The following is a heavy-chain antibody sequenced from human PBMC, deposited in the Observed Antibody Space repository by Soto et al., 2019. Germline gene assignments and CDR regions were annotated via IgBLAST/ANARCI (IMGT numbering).Heavy chain of an antibody. CDR1: GDSISRDNYC. J-gene: IGHJ5*02. V-gene: IGHV4-39*01. CDR2: ISYTGST. D-gene: IGHD2-21*02. Sequence: SETLSLTCTVSGDSISRDNYCWGWIRQPPGKGLEWIGTISYTGSTHYNPSLRSRVTISVDTSKNQFSLSLRSVTAADTSVYYCVRHPFNDLYNWFDPWGQGTLVTVSS. CDR3: VRHPFNDLYNWFDP.